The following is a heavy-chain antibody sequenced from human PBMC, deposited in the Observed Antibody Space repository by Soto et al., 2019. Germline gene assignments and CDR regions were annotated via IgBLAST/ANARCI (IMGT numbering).Heavy chain of an antibody. Sequence: QVQLQESGPGLVKPSETLSLTCTVSGGSISSYYWSWVQQPPGKGLEWIGYIYYSGSTNYNPSLKSRVTISVDTSKNQFSRKLSSVTAADTAVYYCAREGVSSSWYNYYGMDVWGQGTTVTVSS. J-gene: IGHJ6*02. CDR3: AREGVSSSWYNYYGMDV. D-gene: IGHD6-13*01. CDR1: GGSISSYY. CDR2: IYYSGST. V-gene: IGHV4-59*01.